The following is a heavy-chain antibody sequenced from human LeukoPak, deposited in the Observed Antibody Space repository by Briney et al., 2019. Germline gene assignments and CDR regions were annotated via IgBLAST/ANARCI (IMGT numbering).Heavy chain of an antibody. D-gene: IGHD6-6*01. V-gene: IGHV3-48*01. J-gene: IGHJ6*03. CDR2: ISSSSSTI. CDR1: GFTFGSYS. Sequence: GGSLRLSCAASGFTFGSYSMNWVRQAPGKGLEWVSYISSSSSTIYYADSVKGRFTISRDNAKNSLYPQMNSLRAEDTAVYYCARDPDPRHYYYYMDVWGKGTTVTVSS. CDR3: ARDPDPRHYYYYMDV.